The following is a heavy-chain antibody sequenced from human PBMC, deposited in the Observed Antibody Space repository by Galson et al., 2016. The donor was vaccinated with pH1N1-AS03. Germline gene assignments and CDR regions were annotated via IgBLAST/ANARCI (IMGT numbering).Heavy chain of an antibody. CDR2: INHFRSS. CDR3: ARLQWGSSLVSYYYHLDV. D-gene: IGHD3-16*01. J-gene: IGHJ6*03. CDR1: GGSVSGYY. Sequence: SETLSLTCGVYGGSVSGYYWGWFRQPPGKGLEWIGEINHFRSSNYNPSLKSRLTISIDTPKKQFSLRLRSVTAADTAVYYCARLQWGSSLVSYYYHLDVWGKGTTVIVSS. V-gene: IGHV4-34*01.